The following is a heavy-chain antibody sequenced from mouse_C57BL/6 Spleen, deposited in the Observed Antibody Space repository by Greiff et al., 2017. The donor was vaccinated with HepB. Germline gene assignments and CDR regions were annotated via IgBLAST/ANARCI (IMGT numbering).Heavy chain of an antibody. Sequence: QVQLKESGAELVRPGTSVKVSCKASGYAFTNYLIEWVKQRPGQGLEWIGVINPGSGGTNYNEKFKGKATLTADKSSSTAYMQLSSLTSEDSAVYFCARHYYGRTWFAYWGQGTLVTVSA. J-gene: IGHJ3*01. CDR3: ARHYYGRTWFAY. D-gene: IGHD1-1*01. CDR2: INPGSGGT. V-gene: IGHV1-54*01. CDR1: GYAFTNYL.